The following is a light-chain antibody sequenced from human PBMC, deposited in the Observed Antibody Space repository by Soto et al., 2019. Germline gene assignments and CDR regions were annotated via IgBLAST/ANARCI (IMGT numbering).Light chain of an antibody. CDR2: AAS. CDR3: QQRSNWPRLT. Sequence: ILLTQSPATLSLSPGERATLSCRTSQSVSSYLAWYQQKPGQAPRLLIYAASNRATGIPARFSGSGSGTDFTLTISSLEPEDFAVYYCQQRSNWPRLTFGGGTKVDIK. CDR1: QSVSSY. V-gene: IGKV3-11*01. J-gene: IGKJ4*01.